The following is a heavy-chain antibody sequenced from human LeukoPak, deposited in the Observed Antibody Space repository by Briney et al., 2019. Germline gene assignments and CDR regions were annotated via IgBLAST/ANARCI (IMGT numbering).Heavy chain of an antibody. V-gene: IGHV6-1*01. CDR3: ARARHNIHNGWAWYFDL. D-gene: IGHD6-19*01. J-gene: IGHJ2*01. CDR1: GDSVSSNSAA. CDR2: TYYTSKWYN. Sequence: SQTLSLTCAISGDSVSSNSAAWNWIRQSPSRGLEWLGRTYYTSKWYNDYAVSVKSRITINPDTSRNQFSLQLSSVIPEDTAVYYCARARHNIHNGWAWYFDLWGRGTLVTVSS.